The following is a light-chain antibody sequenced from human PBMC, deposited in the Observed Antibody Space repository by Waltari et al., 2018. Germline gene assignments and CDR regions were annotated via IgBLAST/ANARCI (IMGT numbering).Light chain of an antibody. V-gene: IGLV1-44*01. Sequence: QSVLSQPPSESGTPGQRVTISCSGTRSNVGSNTVNWYQHLPGTSPKLLIYSNKHRPSGGPDRFSASKSGTSAALAISGLQSEDEGDYYCAAWDGGLNGLIFGGGTKLTVL. J-gene: IGLJ2*01. CDR2: SNK. CDR3: AAWDGGLNGLI. CDR1: RSNVGSNT.